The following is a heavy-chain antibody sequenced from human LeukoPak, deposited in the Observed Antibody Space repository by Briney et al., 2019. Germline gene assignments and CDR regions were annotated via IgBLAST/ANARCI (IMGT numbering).Heavy chain of an antibody. CDR1: GGSFSAYY. Sequence: SETLSLTCAVYGGSFSAYYWSWIRQPPGKGLEWIGEINHSGSTYYNPSLESRVTISVDTSKNQFSLKLTSVTAADTAVYYCAGSYQQLALGWFDQWGQGDLVTVSS. D-gene: IGHD1-1*01. V-gene: IGHV4-34*01. CDR3: AGSYQQLALGWFDQ. CDR2: INHSGST. J-gene: IGHJ5*02.